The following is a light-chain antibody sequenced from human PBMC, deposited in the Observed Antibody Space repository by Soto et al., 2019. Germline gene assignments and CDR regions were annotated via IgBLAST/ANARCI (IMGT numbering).Light chain of an antibody. CDR1: QGIDSY. CDR2: SAS. V-gene: IGKV1-9*01. Sequence: IQLTQSPTSLSASVGDRVTIPCRASQGIDSYLAWYQRKPGEAPKLLIYSASTLQSGVPSRFSGRGSGTDFTLSISSLQPEDFAVYYCQQRSDWPLTFGGGTKVEIK. CDR3: QQRSDWPLT. J-gene: IGKJ4*01.